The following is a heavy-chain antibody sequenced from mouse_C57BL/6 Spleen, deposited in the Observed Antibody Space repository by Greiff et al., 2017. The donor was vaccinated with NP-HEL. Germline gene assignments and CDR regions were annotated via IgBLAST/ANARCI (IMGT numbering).Heavy chain of an antibody. V-gene: IGHV1-20*01. CDR2: INPYNGDT. CDR3: ARLYRDYAMDY. D-gene: IGHD2-12*01. CDR1: GYSFTGYF. J-gene: IGHJ4*01. Sequence: VQLQQSGPELVKPGASVKISCKASGYSFTGYFMNWVMQSHGKSLEWIGRINPYNGDTFYNQKFKGKATLTVDKSSSTAHMELRSLTSEDSAVYYCARLYRDYAMDYWGQGTSVTVSS.